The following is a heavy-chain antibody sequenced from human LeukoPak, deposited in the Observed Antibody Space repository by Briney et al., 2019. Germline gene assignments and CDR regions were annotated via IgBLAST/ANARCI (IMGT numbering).Heavy chain of an antibody. Sequence: GGSLRLSCAASGFTFNSYWMHWVRQAPGKGLVWVSRINSDGSSTSYADSVEGRFTISRDNAKNTVYLQMNSLRAEDTAVYYCARGVYSGSFFGNWGQGTLVTVSS. D-gene: IGHD1-26*01. J-gene: IGHJ4*02. V-gene: IGHV3-74*01. CDR3: ARGVYSGSFFGN. CDR2: INSDGSST. CDR1: GFTFNSYW.